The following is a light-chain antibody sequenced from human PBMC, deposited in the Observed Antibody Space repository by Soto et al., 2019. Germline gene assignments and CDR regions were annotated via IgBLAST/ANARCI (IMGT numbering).Light chain of an antibody. CDR2: AAS. J-gene: IGKJ3*01. CDR3: QKYNSAPLA. V-gene: IGKV1-27*01. Sequence: DIQVTQFPSSLSASVGDRITITCRASQAIGNYLAWYQQKPGKVPKLLIYAASTLQSGVRSRFSRSRSGTDLTVTISSLPTDDVATYYCQKYNSAPLACGPGTKVEIK. CDR1: QAIGNY.